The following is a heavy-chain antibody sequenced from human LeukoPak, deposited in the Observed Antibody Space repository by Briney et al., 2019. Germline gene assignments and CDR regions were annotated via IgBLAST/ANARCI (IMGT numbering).Heavy chain of an antibody. CDR2: ISGSGGST. V-gene: IGHV3-23*01. Sequence: PGGSLRLSCAASGFTFSSYGMSWVRQAPGKGLEWVSAISGSGGSTYYADSVKGRFTISRDNSKNTLYLQMDSLRAEDTAVYYCASLGYCSSTSCNRGPNNWFDPWGQGTLVTVSS. CDR3: ASLGYCSSTSCNRGPNNWFDP. CDR1: GFTFSSYG. D-gene: IGHD2-2*02. J-gene: IGHJ5*02.